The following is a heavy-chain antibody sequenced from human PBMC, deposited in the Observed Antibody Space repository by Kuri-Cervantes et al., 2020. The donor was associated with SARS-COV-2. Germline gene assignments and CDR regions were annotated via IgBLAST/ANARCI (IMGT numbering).Heavy chain of an antibody. CDR1: GFTFGDYA. J-gene: IGHJ4*02. D-gene: IGHD6-19*01. CDR2: ISSSSSYI. Sequence: GESLKISCTASGFTFGDYAMSWVRQAPGRGLEWVSSISSSSSYIYYADSVKGRFTISRDNAKNSLYLQMNSLRAEDTAVYYCARDQGAQWHSEDWGQGTRVTVSS. CDR3: ARDQGAQWHSED. V-gene: IGHV3-21*01.